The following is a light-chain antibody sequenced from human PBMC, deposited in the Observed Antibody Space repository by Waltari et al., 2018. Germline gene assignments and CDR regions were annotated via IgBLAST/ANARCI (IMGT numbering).Light chain of an antibody. CDR1: SSDVGSYNL. CDR2: EVN. Sequence: QSALTQPASVSGSPVQSITISCTGTSSDVGSYNLVSWYQQHPGKAPQLMIYEVNKRPSGASNRFSGSKSGNTASLTISGLQAEDEADYYCCSYAGSSTYVFGTGTKVTVL. V-gene: IGLV2-23*02. J-gene: IGLJ1*01. CDR3: CSYAGSSTYV.